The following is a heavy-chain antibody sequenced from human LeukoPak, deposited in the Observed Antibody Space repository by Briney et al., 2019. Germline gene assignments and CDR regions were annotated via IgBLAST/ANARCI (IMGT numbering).Heavy chain of an antibody. D-gene: IGHD4/OR15-4a*01. V-gene: IGHV4-59*08. CDR1: GGSISGYY. J-gene: IGHJ3*02. Sequence: SETLSLTCSVSGGSISGYYWSWMRQSPGKGLEWIAYIHYTGTTNYNPSLRSRVTISVDTSKNELSLKLRSVTAADTAVYYCARPDTNYGAGAFDIWGQGTMVTVSS. CDR3: ARPDTNYGAGAFDI. CDR2: IHYTGTT.